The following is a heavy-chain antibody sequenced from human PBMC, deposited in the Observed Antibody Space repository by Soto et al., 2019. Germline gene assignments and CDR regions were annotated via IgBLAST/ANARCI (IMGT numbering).Heavy chain of an antibody. Sequence: SVKVSCKASGYTFTGYYMHWVRQAPVQGLEWMGWINPNSGGTNYAQKFQGWVTMTRDTSISTAYMELSRLRSDDTAVYYCATQRDYGDYGAFDYWGQGTLVTVSS. CDR2: INPNSGGT. CDR1: GYTFTGYY. J-gene: IGHJ4*02. D-gene: IGHD4-17*01. CDR3: ATQRDYGDYGAFDY. V-gene: IGHV1-2*04.